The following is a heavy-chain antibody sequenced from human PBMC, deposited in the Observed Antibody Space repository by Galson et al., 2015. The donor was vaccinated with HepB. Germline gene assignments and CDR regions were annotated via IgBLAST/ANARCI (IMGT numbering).Heavy chain of an antibody. J-gene: IGHJ5*02. CDR1: GYTFTSYA. Sequence: SVKVSCKASGYTFTSYAMHWVRQAPGQRLEWMGWINAGNGNTKYSQKFQGRVTITRDTSASTAYMELSSLRSEDTAVYYCARAGGGYYDSSGYFNWFDPWGQGTLVTVSS. V-gene: IGHV1-3*01. CDR3: ARAGGGYYDSSGYFNWFDP. D-gene: IGHD3-22*01. CDR2: INAGNGNT.